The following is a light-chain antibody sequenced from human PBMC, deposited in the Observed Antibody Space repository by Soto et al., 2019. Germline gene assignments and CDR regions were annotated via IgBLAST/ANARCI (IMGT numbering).Light chain of an antibody. J-gene: IGLJ1*01. Sequence: QSVLTQSPSASASLGASVKLTCTLSSGHGSYAIAWHQQQPEKGPRYLMNLNSDGSHTKGDGIPDRFSGSSSGAERYLTISSLQSEDEADYYCQTWGPGFYVFGTGTKVTVL. CDR1: SGHGSYA. V-gene: IGLV4-69*01. CDR2: LNSDGSH. CDR3: QTWGPGFYV.